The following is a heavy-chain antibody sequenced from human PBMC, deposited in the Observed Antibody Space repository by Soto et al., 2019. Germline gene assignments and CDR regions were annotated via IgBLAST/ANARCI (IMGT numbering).Heavy chain of an antibody. D-gene: IGHD4-17*01. J-gene: IGHJ4*02. Sequence: EVQLVESGGGFVQPGGSLKLSCAVSGFTFSGSAMHWVRQASGKGLEWVGRIRSKSNSYATAYAASVKGRFTISRDDLKNTAYLQMNSMKPEDTAVYYCTRGYGDYVRDYWGQGTLVTVSS. CDR3: TRGYGDYVRDY. V-gene: IGHV3-73*01. CDR2: IRSKSNSYAT. CDR1: GFTFSGSA.